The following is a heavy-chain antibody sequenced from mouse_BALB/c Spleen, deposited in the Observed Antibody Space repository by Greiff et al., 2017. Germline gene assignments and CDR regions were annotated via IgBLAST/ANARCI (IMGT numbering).Heavy chain of an antibody. J-gene: IGHJ4*01. D-gene: IGHD1-1*01. CDR3: AKRSSPSYAMDY. CDR1: GYSITSDYA. V-gene: IGHV3-2*02. Sequence: VQLKESGPGLVKPSQSLSLTCTVTGYSITSDYAWNWIRQFPGNKLEWMGYISYSGSTSYNPSLKSRISITRDTSKNQFFLQLNSVTTEDTATYYCAKRSSPSYAMDYWGQGTSVTVSS. CDR2: ISYSGST.